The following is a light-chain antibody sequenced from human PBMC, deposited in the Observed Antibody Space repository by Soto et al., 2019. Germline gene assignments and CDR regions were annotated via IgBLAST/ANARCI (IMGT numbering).Light chain of an antibody. CDR2: DAS. CDR3: QHCSNWHPIN. V-gene: IGKV3-11*01. CDR1: QSVSSY. J-gene: IGKJ5*01. Sequence: DIVLTQSPSTLSLSPGERATLSCRASQSVSSYLAWYQQKPGQAPRLLIYDASNRATGIPARFSGSGSGTEFATTITSPEPGDFADDFAQHCSNWHPINFGEGTRLEIK.